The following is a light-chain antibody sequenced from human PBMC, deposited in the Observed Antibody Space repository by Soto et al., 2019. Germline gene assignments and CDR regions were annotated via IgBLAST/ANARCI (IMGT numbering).Light chain of an antibody. CDR1: QSVSSD. Sequence: EIVLTQSPATLSLSPGERATLSCRASQSVSSDLAWYQQKPGQAPRLLIYGASTRATGIPATFSGSGSGTEFTLTISSLQSEDFAVYYCQQYDNWPWTFGQGTKVDI. J-gene: IGKJ1*01. CDR3: QQYDNWPWT. CDR2: GAS. V-gene: IGKV3D-15*01.